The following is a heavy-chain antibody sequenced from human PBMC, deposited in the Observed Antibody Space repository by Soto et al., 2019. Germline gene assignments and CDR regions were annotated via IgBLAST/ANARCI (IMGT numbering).Heavy chain of an antibody. Sequence: SETLSLTCTVSGGSISSGDYYWSWIRQPPGKDLEWIGYIYYSGSTYYNPSLKSRVTISVDTSKNQFSLKLSSVTAADTAVYYCARVERDMVATTGWFDPWGQGTLVTVSS. D-gene: IGHD5-12*01. CDR2: IYYSGST. J-gene: IGHJ5*02. CDR1: GGSISSGDYY. CDR3: ARVERDMVATTGWFDP. V-gene: IGHV4-30-4*01.